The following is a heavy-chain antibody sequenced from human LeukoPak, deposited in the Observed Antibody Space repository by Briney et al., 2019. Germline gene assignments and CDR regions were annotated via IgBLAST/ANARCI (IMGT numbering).Heavy chain of an antibody. J-gene: IGHJ4*02. Sequence: GRSLRLSCAASGFTFSSYGMHWVRQAPGKGLEWVAVIWYDGSNKYYADSVKGRFTISRDNSKNTLYLQMNSLRAEDTAVYYCARTHSNLAFDYWGQGTLVTASS. CDR3: ARTHSNLAFDY. V-gene: IGHV3-33*01. CDR2: IWYDGSNK. D-gene: IGHD4-4*01. CDR1: GFTFSSYG.